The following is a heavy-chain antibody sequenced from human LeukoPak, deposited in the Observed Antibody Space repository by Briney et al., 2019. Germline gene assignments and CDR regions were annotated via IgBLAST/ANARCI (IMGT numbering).Heavy chain of an antibody. CDR2: IKDDGST. CDR3: ASQQSFHYYYMDV. J-gene: IGHJ6*03. V-gene: IGHV3-74*01. D-gene: IGHD2/OR15-2a*01. Sequence: GGSLRLSCAASGFTFSTYWMHWVRQAPGKGLVWVSRIKDDGSTIYADSVKGRFTISRDNAKNTLYLQMNSLRAEDTAVYYCASQQSFHYYYMDVWGKGTTVTVSS. CDR1: GFTFSTYW.